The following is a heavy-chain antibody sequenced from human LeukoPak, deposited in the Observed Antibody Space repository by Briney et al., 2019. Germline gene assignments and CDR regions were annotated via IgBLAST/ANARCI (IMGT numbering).Heavy chain of an antibody. J-gene: IGHJ4*02. D-gene: IGHD1-26*01. Sequence: PGGSLRLSCAASGFTFSNYWLTWVRQAPGQGLEWGANIKQDGSEKHYVDSVKGRFTISRDNAKNSLYLQMNSLRAEDTAVYFCAREKSGSFPRVVFDLWGQGALVTVSS. CDR3: AREKSGSFPRVVFDL. CDR1: GFTFSNYW. V-gene: IGHV3-7*01. CDR2: IKQDGSEK.